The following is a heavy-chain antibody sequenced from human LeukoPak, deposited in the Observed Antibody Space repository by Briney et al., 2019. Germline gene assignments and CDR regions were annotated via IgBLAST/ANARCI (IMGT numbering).Heavy chain of an antibody. D-gene: IGHD2-15*01. CDR2: MNPNSGNT. V-gene: IGHV1-8*01. J-gene: IGHJ4*02. CDR1: GYTFTSYD. Sequence: VKVSCEASGYTFTSYDINWVRQATGQGLEWMGWMNPNSGNTGYAQKFQGRVTMTRNTSISTAYVELSSLRSEDTAVYYCARYCSGGSCSNFDYWGQGTLVTVSS. CDR3: ARYCSGGSCSNFDY.